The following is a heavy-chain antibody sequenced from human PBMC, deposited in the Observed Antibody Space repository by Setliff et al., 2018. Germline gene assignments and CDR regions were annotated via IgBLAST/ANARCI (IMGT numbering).Heavy chain of an antibody. V-gene: IGHV1-8*02. CDR2: MNPNSGNT. Sequence: GASAKVSCKASGYTFTSYDINWVRQATGQGLEWMGWMNPNSGNTGYAQKFQGRATMTRNTSISTAYMELSSLRSEDTAVYYCARGWAVTTGDAFDIWGQGTMVTVSS. J-gene: IGHJ3*02. CDR3: ARGWAVTTGDAFDI. D-gene: IGHD4-17*01. CDR1: GYTFTSYD.